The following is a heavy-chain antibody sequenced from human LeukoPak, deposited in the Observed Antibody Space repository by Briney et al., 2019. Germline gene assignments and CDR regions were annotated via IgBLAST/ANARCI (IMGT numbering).Heavy chain of an antibody. D-gene: IGHD4/OR15-4a*01. Sequence: GGSVTLSCAASGFTLSDSAMHWVRQASGKGLEWVGRILSKSNSFATEYAASVKGRFTISRDDSKNTVYLQLNSLKTEDTATYFCARHKDPDYGDRKLFDYWGLGNLVTVSS. V-gene: IGHV3-73*01. CDR1: GFTLSDSA. CDR2: ILSKSNSFAT. CDR3: ARHKDPDYGDRKLFDY. J-gene: IGHJ4*02.